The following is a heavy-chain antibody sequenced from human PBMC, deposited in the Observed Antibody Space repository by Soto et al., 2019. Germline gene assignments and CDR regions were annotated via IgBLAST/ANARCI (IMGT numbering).Heavy chain of an antibody. J-gene: IGHJ4*02. Sequence: QVQLVESGGGVVQPGRSLRLSCAASGFTFSNYGMHWVRQAPGKGLEWVSVIWYDGSDKYYADSVKGRFTISRDNSKNSLYLQMNGLRAEATAVYYCATDQGIYWGQGTLVTVSS. CDR3: ATDQGIY. CDR2: IWYDGSDK. D-gene: IGHD6-13*01. CDR1: GFTFSNYG. V-gene: IGHV3-33*01.